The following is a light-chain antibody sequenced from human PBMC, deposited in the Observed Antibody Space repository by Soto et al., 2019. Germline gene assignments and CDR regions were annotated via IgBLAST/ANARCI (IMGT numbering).Light chain of an antibody. V-gene: IGKV3-11*01. CDR2: DAS. J-gene: IGKJ5*01. CDR3: QQRSNWPIT. CDR1: QSVRSN. Sequence: EIVMTQSPATLSVSPGERATLSCRASQSVRSNLAWYQQKPGQAPRLLIYDASNRATGIPARSSGSGSGTDFTLTISSLEPEDFAVYYCQQRSNWPITFGQGTRLEIK.